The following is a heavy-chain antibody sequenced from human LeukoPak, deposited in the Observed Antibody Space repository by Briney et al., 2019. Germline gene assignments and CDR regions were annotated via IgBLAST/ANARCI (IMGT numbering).Heavy chain of an antibody. D-gene: IGHD1-26*01. V-gene: IGHV3-7*03. Sequence: SGGSLRLSCVVSGFTFNRCWMNWVRQAPGKRLEWVAHINPDGRDTYYVDSVKGRFTISRDNAQNSMYLQMNSLRVEDTAIYYCAKDFGGSDYDWYFDLWGRGTVVTVPS. J-gene: IGHJ2*01. CDR1: GFTFNRCW. CDR2: INPDGRDT. CDR3: AKDFGGSDYDWYFDL.